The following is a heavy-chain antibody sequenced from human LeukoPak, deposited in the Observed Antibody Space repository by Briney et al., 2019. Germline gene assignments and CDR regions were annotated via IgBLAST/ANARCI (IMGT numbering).Heavy chain of an antibody. CDR1: GFTFSSYS. D-gene: IGHD4-17*01. CDR3: ATGQPGDYGDYPVC. CDR2: ISSSGSTI. V-gene: IGHV3-21*04. Sequence: GGSLRLSCAASGFTFSSYSMNWVRQAPGKGLEWVSSISSSGSTIYYADSVKGRFTISRDNAKNSLYPQMNSLRAEDTAVYYCATGQPGDYGDYPVCWGQGTLVTVSS. J-gene: IGHJ4*02.